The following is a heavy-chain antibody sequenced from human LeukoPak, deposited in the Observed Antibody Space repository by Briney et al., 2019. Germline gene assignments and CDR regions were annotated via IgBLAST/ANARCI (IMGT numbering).Heavy chain of an antibody. D-gene: IGHD6-13*01. J-gene: IGHJ4*02. CDR3: ARDSSYSSSFDY. V-gene: IGHV4-31*03. CDR1: DGSISSGGYY. CDR2: IYYSGST. Sequence: SETLSLTCTVSDGSISSGGYYWSWIRQHPGKGLEWIGYIYYSGSTYYNPSLKSRVTISVDTSKNQFSLKLSSVTAADTAVYYCARDSSYSSSFDYWGQGTLVTVSS.